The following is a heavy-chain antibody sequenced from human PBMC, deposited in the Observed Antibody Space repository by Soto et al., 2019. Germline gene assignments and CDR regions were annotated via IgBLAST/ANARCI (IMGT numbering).Heavy chain of an antibody. CDR1: GGTFSSYA. D-gene: IGHD1-1*01. V-gene: IGHV1-69*13. J-gene: IGHJ4*02. CDR3: ARVAGHKNARFDT. Sequence: VKVSCKASGGTFSSYAISWVRQAPGQGLEWMGGIIPIFGTANYAQKFQGRVTITADKSTSTAYMELSSLRSDDTAVYYCARVAGHKNARFDTWGQGALVTVSS. CDR2: IIPIFGTA.